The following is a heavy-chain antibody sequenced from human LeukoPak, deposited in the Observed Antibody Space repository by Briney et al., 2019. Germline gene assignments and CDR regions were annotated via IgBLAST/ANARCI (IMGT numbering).Heavy chain of an antibody. J-gene: IGHJ4*02. D-gene: IGHD5-24*01. V-gene: IGHV4-34*01. CDR2: INHSGST. Sequence: SETLSLTCAVYGGSFSGYYWSWIRQPPGKGLEWIGEINHSGSTNYNPSLKSRVTISVDTSKNQFSLELSSVTAADTAVYYCARRRWLQPLWDYWGQGTLVTVSS. CDR1: GGSFSGYY. CDR3: ARRRWLQPLWDY.